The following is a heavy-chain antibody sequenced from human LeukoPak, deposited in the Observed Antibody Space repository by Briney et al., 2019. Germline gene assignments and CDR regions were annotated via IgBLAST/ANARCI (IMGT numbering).Heavy chain of an antibody. CDR1: GLIFSYYG. CDR3: AGFPSGSGSNDYFDY. Sequence: PGGAVTLFFPGTGLIFSYYGMNELRQAPAKGLEGVSFISYSSSNIYYADSVKGRFTISRDNAQNSLYLQMNSLRAEDTAVYYCAGFPSGSGSNDYFDYWGQGTLVTVSS. V-gene: IGHV3-21*01. CDR2: ISYSSSNI. D-gene: IGHD3-10*01. J-gene: IGHJ4*02.